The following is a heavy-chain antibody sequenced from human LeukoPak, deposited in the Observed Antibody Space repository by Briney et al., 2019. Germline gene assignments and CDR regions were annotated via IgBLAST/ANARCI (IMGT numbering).Heavy chain of an antibody. J-gene: IGHJ4*02. CDR3: ARDLIGAAAGNDY. V-gene: IGHV4-34*01. CDR2: INHSGST. Sequence: SETLSLTCAVYGGSFSGSYWSWIRQPPGKGLEWIGEINHSGSTNYNPSLKSRVTISVDTSKNQFSLKLSSVTAADTAVYYCARDLIGAAAGNDYWGQGTLVTVSS. D-gene: IGHD6-13*01. CDR1: GGSFSGSY.